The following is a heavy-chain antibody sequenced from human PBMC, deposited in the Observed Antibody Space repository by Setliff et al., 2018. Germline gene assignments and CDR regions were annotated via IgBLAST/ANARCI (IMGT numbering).Heavy chain of an antibody. V-gene: IGHV4-38-2*01. J-gene: IGHJ4*02. D-gene: IGHD2-15*01. CDR2: IYHSGST. CDR1: GYFISSGYY. CDR3: ARRHGSGGSCYSLNYFDY. Sequence: SETLSLTCAVSGYFISSGYYWGWIRQPPGKGLEWIGSIYHSGSTYYNPSLKSRVTISVDTSKKQFSLKLSSVTAADTAVYYCARRHGSGGSCYSLNYFDYWGQGTLVTVSS.